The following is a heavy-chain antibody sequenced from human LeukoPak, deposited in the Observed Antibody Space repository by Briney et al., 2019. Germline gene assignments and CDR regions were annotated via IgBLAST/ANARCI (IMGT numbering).Heavy chain of an antibody. CDR1: GGTFSSYA. CDR3: ARDNNCSGGSCYLYYYYYYGMDV. D-gene: IGHD2-15*01. J-gene: IGHJ6*02. Sequence: SVKVSCKASGGTFSSYAISWVRQAPGQGLEWMGGIIPIFGTANYAQKFQGRVTITADESTSTAYMELSSLRSEDTAVYYCARDNNCSGGSCYLYYYYYYGMDVWGQGTTVTVSS. V-gene: IGHV1-69*13. CDR2: IIPIFGTA.